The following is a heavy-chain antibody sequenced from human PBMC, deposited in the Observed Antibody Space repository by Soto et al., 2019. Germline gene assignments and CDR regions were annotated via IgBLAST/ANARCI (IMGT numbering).Heavy chain of an antibody. V-gene: IGHV1-46*01. J-gene: IGHJ4*02. D-gene: IGHD6-13*01. CDR2: LNPNGGST. Sequence: QVQLVQSGAEVKKPGASVKVSCKASGYTFTNSYIHWVRQAPGQGLEWMALLNPNGGSTNYAQNFQGRVTVTRDTSTSTVYMERTSLTSEDTAVYYCARNLAAGDYWGQGTLVTVSS. CDR1: GYTFTNSY. CDR3: ARNLAAGDY.